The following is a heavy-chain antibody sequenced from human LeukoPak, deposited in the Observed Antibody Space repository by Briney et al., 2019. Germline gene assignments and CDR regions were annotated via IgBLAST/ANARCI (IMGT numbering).Heavy chain of an antibody. V-gene: IGHV4-59*01. CDR3: ARVTYSSGWYVLDY. J-gene: IGHJ4*02. CDR1: GGFISSYY. D-gene: IGHD6-19*01. CDR2: IYYSGST. Sequence: SETLSLTCTVSGGFISSYYWSWIRQPPGKGLEWIGYIYYSGSTNYIPSLKSRVTISVDTSKNQFSLKLSSVTAADTAVYYCARVTYSSGWYVLDYWGQGTLVTVSS.